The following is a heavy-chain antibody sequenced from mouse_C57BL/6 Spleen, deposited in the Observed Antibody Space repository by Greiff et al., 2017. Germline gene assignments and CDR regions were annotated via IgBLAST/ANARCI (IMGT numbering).Heavy chain of an antibody. CDR2: IYPGDGDT. D-gene: IGHD2-5*01. J-gene: IGHJ3*01. Sequence: VKLMESGPELVKPGASVKISCKASGYAFSSSWMNWVKQRPGKGLEWIGRIYPGDGDTNYNGKFKGKATLTADKSSSTAYMQLSSLTSEDSAVYFCAKYSNPAWFAYWGQGTLVTVSA. V-gene: IGHV1-82*01. CDR3: AKYSNPAWFAY. CDR1: GYAFSSSW.